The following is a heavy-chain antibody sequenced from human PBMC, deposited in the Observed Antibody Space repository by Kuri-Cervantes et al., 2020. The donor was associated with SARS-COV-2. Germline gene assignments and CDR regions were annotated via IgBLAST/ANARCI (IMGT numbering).Heavy chain of an antibody. CDR1: GFTFSSYE. V-gene: IGHV3-48*03. J-gene: IGHJ4*02. CDR2: ISSSGSTI. CDR3: ARERGAIVVVVAATPTLDY. D-gene: IGHD2-15*01. Sequence: GGSLRLSCAASGFTFSSYEMNWVRQAPGKGLEWVSYISSSGSTIYYADSVKGRFTISRDNAKNSLYLQMNSLRAEDTAVYYCARERGAIVVVVAATPTLDYWGQGTLVTVSS.